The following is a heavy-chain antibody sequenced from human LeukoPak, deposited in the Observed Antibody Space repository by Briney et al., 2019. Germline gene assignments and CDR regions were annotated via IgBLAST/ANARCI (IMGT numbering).Heavy chain of an antibody. V-gene: IGHV3-23*01. CDR2: ITGSGGST. J-gene: IGHJ4*02. D-gene: IGHD5-18*01. CDR1: GFTFKSYG. CDR3: ARKVAVAMDLDY. Sequence: GGSLRLSCAASGFTFKSYGMTWVRQVPGKGLEWVSSITGSGGSTKYADSVNGRFTISRDNTKNTLSLQMTGLRVEDTAVYYCARKVAVAMDLDYWGQGTLVTVSS.